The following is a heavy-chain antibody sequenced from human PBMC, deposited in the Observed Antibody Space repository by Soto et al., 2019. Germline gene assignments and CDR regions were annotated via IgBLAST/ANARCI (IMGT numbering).Heavy chain of an antibody. D-gene: IGHD3-22*01. Sequence: QVQLVQSGAEVKKPGSSVKVSCKASGGTFSSYTISWVRQAPGQGLEWMGRIIPILGIANYAQKFQGRVTITAHKSTSTAYMELSSLRSEDTAVYYCARVHSSGHAYAFDFLGQGTMVTVSS. CDR2: IIPILGIA. J-gene: IGHJ3*01. CDR1: GGTFSSYT. CDR3: ARVHSSGHAYAFDF. V-gene: IGHV1-69*02.